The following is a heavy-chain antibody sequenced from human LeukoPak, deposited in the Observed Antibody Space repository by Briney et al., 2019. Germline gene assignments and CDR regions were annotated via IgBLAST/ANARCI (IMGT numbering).Heavy chain of an antibody. CDR1: GFTFSSYV. CDR2: ISNSGDNT. J-gene: IGHJ4*02. D-gene: IGHD5-18*01. V-gene: IGHV3-23*01. CDR3: AKDKQLWLSAYFDY. Sequence: GGTLRLSCAASGFTFSSYVMSWVRQAPGRGLEWVSAISNSGDNTYYADSVKGRFTISRDNSKNTLYLQMNSLRAEDTAVYYCAKDKQLWLSAYFDYWGQGTLVTVSS.